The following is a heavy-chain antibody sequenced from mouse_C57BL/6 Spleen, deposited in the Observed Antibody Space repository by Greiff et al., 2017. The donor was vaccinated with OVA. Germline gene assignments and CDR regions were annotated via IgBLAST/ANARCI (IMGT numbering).Heavy chain of an antibody. J-gene: IGHJ3*01. Sequence: DVKVEESGGGLVQPGGSLKLSCVASGFTFSNYWMNWVRQSPEKGLEWVAQIRLKSDNYATHYAESVKGRFTISRDDSKSSVYLQMNNLRAEDTGIYYCTGSSGYGAYWGQGTLVTVSA. CDR3: TGSSGYGAY. CDR2: IRLKSDNYAT. D-gene: IGHD3-2*02. CDR1: GFTFSNYW. V-gene: IGHV6-3*01.